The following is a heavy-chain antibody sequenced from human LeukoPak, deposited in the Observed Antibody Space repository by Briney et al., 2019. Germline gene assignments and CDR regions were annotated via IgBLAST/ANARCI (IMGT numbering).Heavy chain of an antibody. Sequence: TGGSLRLSCAASGFTFSSYWMHWVRQAPGKGLVWVSRINSDGSSTSYADSVKGRFTISRDNSKNTLYLQMNSLRAEDTAVYYCAKGTPRGGYGSGSYYLFDYWGQGTLVTVSS. V-gene: IGHV3-74*01. D-gene: IGHD3-10*01. CDR1: GFTFSSYW. CDR2: INSDGSST. J-gene: IGHJ4*02. CDR3: AKGTPRGGYGSGSYYLFDY.